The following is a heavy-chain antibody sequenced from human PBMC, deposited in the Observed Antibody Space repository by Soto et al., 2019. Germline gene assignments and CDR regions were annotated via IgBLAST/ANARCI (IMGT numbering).Heavy chain of an antibody. CDR1: GFTFSGSA. J-gene: IGHJ3*02. V-gene: IGHV3-73*01. D-gene: IGHD1-26*01. CDR3: TRIYYSGSYSDAFDI. CDR2: IRSKANSYAT. Sequence: GGSLRLSCAASGFTFSGSAMHWVRQASGKGLEWVGRIRSKANSYATAYAASVKGRFTISRDDSKNTAYLQMNSLKTEDTAVYYCTRIYYSGSYSDAFDIWGQGTMVTVSS.